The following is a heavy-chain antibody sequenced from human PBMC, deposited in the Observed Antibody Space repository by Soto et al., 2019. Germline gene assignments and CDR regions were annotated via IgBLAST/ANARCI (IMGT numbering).Heavy chain of an antibody. J-gene: IGHJ6*04. V-gene: IGHV3-11*01. CDR3: ARDNREYSSSVDV. CDR1: GFTFSDYY. CDR2: ISSSGSTI. Sequence: GGSLRLSCAASGFTFSDYYMSWIRQAPGKGLEWVSYISSSGSTIYYADSVKGRFTISRDNAKNSLYLQMNSLRAEDTAVYYCARDNREYSSSVDVWGKGTTVTVSS. D-gene: IGHD6-13*01.